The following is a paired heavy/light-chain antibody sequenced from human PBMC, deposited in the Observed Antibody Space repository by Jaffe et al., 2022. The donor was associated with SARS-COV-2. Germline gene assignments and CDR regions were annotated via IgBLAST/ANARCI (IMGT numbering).Light chain of an antibody. CDR3: HQLNSYPWT. CDR1: QGIGTA. V-gene: IGKV1-9*01. J-gene: IGKJ1*01. Sequence: DIQLTQSPSFLAASVGDRVTMTCRASQGIGTALAWYQQKPGKAPKLLIYGASTLQHGGPSRFSGSGSGTEFTLTLSGLQPEDFATYYCHQLNSYPWTFGQGTRVEI. CDR2: GAS.
Heavy chain of an antibody. CDR3: VRKYTGYYPLDY. D-gene: IGHD5-12*01. CDR1: GFSLTTRGVG. CDR2: VYWDDDK. Sequence: QITLKESSPTLVKPTQTLTLTCTFSGFSLTTRGVGVGWIRQPPGKALEWLAVVYWDDDKQYSPSLKNRLTITKDTSKNQVVLTMTNMDPGDTATYYCVRKYTGYYPLDYWGEGTLVTVSS. V-gene: IGHV2-5*02. J-gene: IGHJ4*02.